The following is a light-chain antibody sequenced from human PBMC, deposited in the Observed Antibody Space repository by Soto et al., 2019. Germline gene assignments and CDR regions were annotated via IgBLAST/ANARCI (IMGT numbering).Light chain of an antibody. Sequence: YELTQTPSVSVAPGQTARITCGGNNIGSKSVHWYQQRPGQAPVLVVYDDSDRPSGIPDRFSGSNYGNTATLIISRVEAGDEADYYCQVCESISDHLVFGTGTKLTVL. CDR2: DDS. V-gene: IGLV3-21*02. J-gene: IGLJ1*01. CDR3: QVCESISDHLV. CDR1: NIGSKS.